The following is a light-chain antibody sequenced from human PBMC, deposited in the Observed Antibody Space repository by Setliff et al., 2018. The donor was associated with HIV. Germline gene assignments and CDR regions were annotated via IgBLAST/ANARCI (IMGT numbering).Light chain of an antibody. J-gene: IGLJ1*01. CDR1: RSDVGAYNY. Sequence: QSVLAQPASVSGSPGQSITISCTGTRSDVGAYNYVSWYQQHPGKAPKLMIYEVSNRPSGVSNRFSGSKSGNTASLTISGLQAEDEADYYCCSYAGSSTYVFGTGTKVTVL. CDR3: CSYAGSSTYV. CDR2: EVS. V-gene: IGLV2-23*02.